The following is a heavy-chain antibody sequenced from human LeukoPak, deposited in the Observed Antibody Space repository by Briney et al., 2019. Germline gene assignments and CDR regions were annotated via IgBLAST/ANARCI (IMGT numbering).Heavy chain of an antibody. CDR2: MNPNSGNT. CDR3: ARDDYYGSGSYHYGMDV. D-gene: IGHD3-10*01. Sequence: ASVKVSCKASGYTFTSYDINWVRQATGQGLEWMGWMNPNSGNTGYAQKFQGRVTMTRNTSISTAYMELSSLRSEDTAVYYCARDDYYGSGSYHYGMDVRGQGTTVTVSS. CDR1: GYTFTSYD. V-gene: IGHV1-8*01. J-gene: IGHJ6*02.